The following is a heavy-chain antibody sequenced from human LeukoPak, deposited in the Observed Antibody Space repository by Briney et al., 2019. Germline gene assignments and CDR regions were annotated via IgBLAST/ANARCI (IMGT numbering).Heavy chain of an antibody. Sequence: SETLSLTCAVYGGSFSGYYWSWIRQPPGKGLEWIGEINHSGSTNYNPSLKSRVTISVDTSKNQFSLKLSSVTAADTAVYYCARGSVVPAANYYYYYGMDVWGQGTTVTVSS. CDR2: INHSGST. CDR1: GGSFSGYY. J-gene: IGHJ6*02. D-gene: IGHD2-2*01. CDR3: ARGSVVPAANYYYYYGMDV. V-gene: IGHV4-34*01.